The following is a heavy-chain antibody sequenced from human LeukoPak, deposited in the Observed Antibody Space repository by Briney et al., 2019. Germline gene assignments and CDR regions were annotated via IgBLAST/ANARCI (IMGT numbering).Heavy chain of an antibody. D-gene: IGHD2-2*02. CDR2: IYYSGST. CDR1: GGSISSYY. J-gene: IGHJ5*02. CDR3: ARAACSSTSCYSSSANWFDP. Sequence: PSETLSLTCTVSGGSISSYYWSWIRQPPGKGLEWIGYIYYSGSTNYNPSLKSRVTISVDTSKNQFSLKLSSVTAADTAVYYCARAACSSTSCYSSSANWFDPWGQGTLVTVSS. V-gene: IGHV4-59*01.